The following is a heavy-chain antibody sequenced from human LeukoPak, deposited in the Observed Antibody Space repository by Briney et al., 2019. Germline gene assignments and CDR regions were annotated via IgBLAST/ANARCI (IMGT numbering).Heavy chain of an antibody. CDR1: GGSISSYY. CDR3: ARDLVVPAARAVSFSDYYMDV. J-gene: IGHJ6*03. Sequence: SETLSLTCTVSGGSISSYYWSWIRQPPGKGLGWIGYIYYSGSTNYNPSLKSRVTISVDTSKNQFSLKLSSVTAADTAVYYCARDLVVPAARAVSFSDYYMDVWGKGTTVTVSS. D-gene: IGHD2-2*01. V-gene: IGHV4-59*01. CDR2: IYYSGST.